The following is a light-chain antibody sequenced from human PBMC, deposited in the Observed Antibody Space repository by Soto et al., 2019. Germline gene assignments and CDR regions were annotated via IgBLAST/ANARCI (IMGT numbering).Light chain of an antibody. J-gene: IGKJ1*01. CDR3: QQYYSTPRK. CDR1: QSVLYSSNNKHS. CDR2: WAS. Sequence: DIVMTQSPDSLAVSLGERATINCKSSQSVLYSSNNKHSLAWYQQKPGQPPKLLIYWASTRESGVPDRFSGSGSVTDFTLTISSLQAEDVAVSYCQQYYSTPRKVGQGTKVEIK. V-gene: IGKV4-1*01.